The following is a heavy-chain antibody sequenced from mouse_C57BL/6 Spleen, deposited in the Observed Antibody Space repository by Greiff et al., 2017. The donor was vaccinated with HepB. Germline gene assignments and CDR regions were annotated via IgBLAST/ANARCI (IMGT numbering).Heavy chain of an antibody. Sequence: EVQLQQSGPVLVKPGASVKMSCKASGYTFTDYYMNWVKQSHGKSLEWIGVINPYNGGTSYNQKFKGKATLTVDKSSSTAYMELNSLTSEDSAVYYCARGDGNYVYYFDYWGQGTTLTVSS. V-gene: IGHV1-19*01. CDR3: ARGDGNYVYYFDY. D-gene: IGHD2-1*01. CDR2: INPYNGGT. J-gene: IGHJ2*01. CDR1: GYTFTDYY.